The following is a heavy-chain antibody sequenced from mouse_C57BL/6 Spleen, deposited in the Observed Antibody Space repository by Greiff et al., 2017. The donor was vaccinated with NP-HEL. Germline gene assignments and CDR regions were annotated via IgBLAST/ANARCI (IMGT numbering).Heavy chain of an antibody. Sequence: QVQLQQPGAELVRPGSSVKLSCKASGYTFTSYWMHWVKQRPIQGLEWIGNIDPSDSETHYNQKFKDKATLTVDESSSTAYMQLSSLTSEDSAVYYCAKGNWDGFAYWGQGTLVTVSA. D-gene: IGHD4-1*01. V-gene: IGHV1-52*01. CDR3: AKGNWDGFAY. CDR1: GYTFTSYW. CDR2: IDPSDSET. J-gene: IGHJ3*01.